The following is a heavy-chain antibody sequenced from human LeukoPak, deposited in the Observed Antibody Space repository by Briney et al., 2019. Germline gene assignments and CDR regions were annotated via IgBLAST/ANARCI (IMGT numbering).Heavy chain of an antibody. J-gene: IGHJ4*02. Sequence: PGGSLRLSCAASGFTFSSYAMSWVRQAPGKGLEWVSAISGSSSYIYYADSVKGRFTISRDNAKNSLYLQMNSLRAEDTAVYYCARMIVATRAFDYWGQGTLVTVSS. CDR3: ARMIVATRAFDY. CDR1: GFTFSSYA. CDR2: ISGSSSYI. V-gene: IGHV3-21*01. D-gene: IGHD5-12*01.